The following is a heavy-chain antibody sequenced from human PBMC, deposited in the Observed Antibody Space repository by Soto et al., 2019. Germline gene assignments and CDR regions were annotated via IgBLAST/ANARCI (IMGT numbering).Heavy chain of an antibody. D-gene: IGHD3-3*01. J-gene: IGHJ4*02. V-gene: IGHV1-18*01. CDR2: ISAYNGNT. Sequence: GASVKVSCKASGYTFTSYGISWVRQAPGQGLEWMGWISAYNGNTNYAQKLQSRVTTTTDTSTSTAYMELRSLRSDDTAAYYCARVRNYDFWSGYYTGDYWGQGTLVTVSS. CDR1: GYTFTSYG. CDR3: ARVRNYDFWSGYYTGDY.